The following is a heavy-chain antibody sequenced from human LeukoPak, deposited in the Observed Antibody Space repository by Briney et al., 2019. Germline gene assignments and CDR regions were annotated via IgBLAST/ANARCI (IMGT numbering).Heavy chain of an antibody. CDR2: IYSSGST. CDR3: ARMYSGTYGGIDY. V-gene: IGHV4-4*07. Sequence: SETLSLTCTVSGGSISSYYWSWIRQPAGEGLEWIGRIYSSGSTNYNPSLKSRVTMSVDTSRNRFSLRLTSVTAADTGVYYCARMYSGTYGGIDYWGQGSLVTVSS. D-gene: IGHD1-26*01. CDR1: GGSISSYY. J-gene: IGHJ4*02.